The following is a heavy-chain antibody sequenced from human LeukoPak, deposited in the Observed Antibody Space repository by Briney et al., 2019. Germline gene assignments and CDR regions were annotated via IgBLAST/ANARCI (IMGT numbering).Heavy chain of an antibody. CDR2: IKQDGSEK. CDR3: ATPAAYFYDGGGYLSH. Sequence: PGGSLRLSCAVSGFTSSSYWMSWVRQAPGKGLEWVANIKQDGSEKYYVDSVKGRFTISRDNAKNSLYLQMNSLRAEDTAVYYCATPAAYFYDGGGYLSHWGQGTLVTVSS. V-gene: IGHV3-7*03. CDR1: GFTSSSYW. J-gene: IGHJ4*02. D-gene: IGHD3-22*01.